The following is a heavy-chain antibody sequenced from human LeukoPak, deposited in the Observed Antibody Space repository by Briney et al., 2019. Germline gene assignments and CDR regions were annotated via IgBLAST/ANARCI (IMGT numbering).Heavy chain of an antibody. V-gene: IGHV3-53*01. CDR1: GFTFSNYN. D-gene: IGHD2-15*01. Sequence: GGSLRLSCAASGFTFSNYNMNWVRQAPGKGLEWVSLIYSGGSTYYADSVKGRFTISRDNSKNTLYLQMNSLRAEDTAVYYCAKDPVAATPRYFQHWGQGTLVTVSS. CDR2: IYSGGST. CDR3: AKDPVAATPRYFQH. J-gene: IGHJ1*01.